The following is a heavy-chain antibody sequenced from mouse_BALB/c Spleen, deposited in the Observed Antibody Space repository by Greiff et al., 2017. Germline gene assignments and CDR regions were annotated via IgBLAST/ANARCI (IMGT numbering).Heavy chain of an antibody. J-gene: IGHJ4*01. Sequence: QVQLQQPGAELVKPGASVKLSCKASGYTFTSYYMYWVKQRPGQGLEWIGGINPSNGGTNFNEKFKSKATLTVDKSSSTAYMQLSSLTSEDSAVYYCTRMDDLSYYYAIDYWGQGTSVTVSA. V-gene: IGHV1S81*02. CDR2: INPSNGGT. CDR3: TRMDDLSYYYAIDY. CDR1: GYTFTSYY. D-gene: IGHD1-2*01.